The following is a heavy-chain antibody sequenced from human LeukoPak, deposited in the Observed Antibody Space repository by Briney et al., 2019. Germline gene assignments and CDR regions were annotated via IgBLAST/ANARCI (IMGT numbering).Heavy chain of an antibody. J-gene: IGHJ4*02. Sequence: GGSLRLSCAASGFSFSSYGIHWVRQAPGKGLEWVAFINYNGNNKYYADSVKGRFTISRDNSKNTVYLEMNSLRAEDAAVYYCARHWVWGQGTLVTVSS. CDR3: ARHWV. D-gene: IGHD3-16*01. CDR2: INYNGNNK. V-gene: IGHV3-33*01. CDR1: GFSFSSYG.